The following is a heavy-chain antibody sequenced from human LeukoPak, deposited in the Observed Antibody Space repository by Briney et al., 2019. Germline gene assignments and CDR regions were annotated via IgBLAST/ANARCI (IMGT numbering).Heavy chain of an antibody. CDR3: VTHSNGYYFDY. CDR2: INHSGSI. J-gene: IGHJ4*02. CDR1: GAFFSDSY. Sequence: SETLSLTCAVYGAFFSDSYWSWIRQPPGKGLEWTGEINHSGSINYSPSLKSRVIISVDTSKNQFSLKLSSVTAADTAVYYCVTHSNGYYFDYWGQGTLVTVSS. V-gene: IGHV4-34*01. D-gene: IGHD6-19*01.